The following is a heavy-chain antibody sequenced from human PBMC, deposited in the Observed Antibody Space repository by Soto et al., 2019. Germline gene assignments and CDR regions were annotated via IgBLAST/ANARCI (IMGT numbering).Heavy chain of an antibody. D-gene: IGHD4-17*01. CDR2: ISYDGSNK. CDR1: GFSFSRYG. V-gene: IGHV3-30*18. J-gene: IGHJ6*02. CDR3: AKSRPDYFPYYGMDV. Sequence: GGSLRLSCAASGFSFSRYGMHWVRQAPGKGLEWVAIISYDGSNKHYVDSMKGRFTISRDNSKNTLYLQMNSLRAEDTAVYYCAKSRPDYFPYYGMDVWGQGTTVTVSS.